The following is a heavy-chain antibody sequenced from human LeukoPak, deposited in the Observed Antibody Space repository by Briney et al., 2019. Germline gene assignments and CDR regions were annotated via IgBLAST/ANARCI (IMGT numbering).Heavy chain of an antibody. D-gene: IGHD5-24*01. CDR3: ARWLQRPIDF. CDR1: AFTFTNYA. Sequence: GGSLRLSCAASAFTFTNYAMSWVRQAPGKGLEWVSGISGSGGSTYYADSVKGRFTISRDNSKNTLYLQMNSLRAEDTAVYYCARWLQRPIDFWGQGTLVTVSS. V-gene: IGHV3-23*01. CDR2: ISGSGGST. J-gene: IGHJ4*02.